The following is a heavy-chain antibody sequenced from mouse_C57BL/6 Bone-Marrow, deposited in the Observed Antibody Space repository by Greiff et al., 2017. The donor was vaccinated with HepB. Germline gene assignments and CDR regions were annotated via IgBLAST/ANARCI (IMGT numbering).Heavy chain of an antibody. V-gene: IGHV14-3*01. CDR2: IDPATGNT. CDR1: GFNINNTY. Sequence: VQLKESVAELVRPGASVKLSCTASGFNINNTYMHWVKQRPEQGLEWIGRIDPATGNTKYAPKFQGKATITADTSSNTAYLQLSSLTSEDTAIYYCASRPYYSNWYFDVWGTGTTVTVSS. D-gene: IGHD2-5*01. J-gene: IGHJ1*03. CDR3: ASRPYYSNWYFDV.